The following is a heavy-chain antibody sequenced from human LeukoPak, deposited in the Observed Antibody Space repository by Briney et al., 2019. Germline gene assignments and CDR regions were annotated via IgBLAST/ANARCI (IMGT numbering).Heavy chain of an antibody. CDR2: INTDGSTT. V-gene: IGHV3-74*01. CDR3: AKDWTSHNGVYDCLDF. J-gene: IGHJ4*02. Sequence: PGGSLSLSCVGSGFTFSTYWMHWVRQAPGRGLVWVSGINTDGSTTSYADSVKGRFTISRDNTRYTLYLQMNRLRAEDSALYYCAKDWTSHNGVYDCLDFWGQGTQVTVSS. CDR1: GFTFSTYW. D-gene: IGHD3-16*01.